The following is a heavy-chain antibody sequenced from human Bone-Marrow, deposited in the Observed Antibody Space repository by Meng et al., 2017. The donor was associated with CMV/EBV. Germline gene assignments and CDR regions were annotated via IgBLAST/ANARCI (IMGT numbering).Heavy chain of an antibody. CDR2: MVENGERR. CDR1: GFTFSSYG. CDR3: ARGLRESLGWEMGY. D-gene: IGHD1-26*01. V-gene: IGHV3-74*02. J-gene: IGHJ4*02. Sequence: EGHVVETEGGLVRPGGALGLSWSARGFTFSSYGMNLVRQAPGKWLGWVSRMVENGERRSYAESVRGRFTISRDNAKNTLFLEMNSLRVEDTAVYYCARGLRESLGWEMGYWGQGTLVTVSS.